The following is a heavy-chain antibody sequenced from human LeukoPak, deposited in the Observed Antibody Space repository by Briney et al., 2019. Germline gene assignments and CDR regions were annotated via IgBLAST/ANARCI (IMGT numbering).Heavy chain of an antibody. D-gene: IGHD6-13*01. CDR1: GYTFTGYY. V-gene: IGHV1-69-2*01. Sequence: GASVKVACKASGYTFTGYYMHWVQQAPGKGLEWMGRVDPEDGETIYAEKFQGRVTITADTSTDTAYMELSSLRSEDTAVYYCATVPRIAAAVHFDYWGQGTLVTVSS. CDR2: VDPEDGET. CDR3: ATVPRIAAAVHFDY. J-gene: IGHJ4*02.